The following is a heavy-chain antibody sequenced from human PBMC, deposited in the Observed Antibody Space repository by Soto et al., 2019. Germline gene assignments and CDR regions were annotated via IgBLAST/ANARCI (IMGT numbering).Heavy chain of an antibody. CDR3: ARGYGYFRQ. Sequence: SEPLSLTCDVSGDTFSVYFFNWLRLPPGKGLEWIGEISHVGRARYNPALESRITISVDTSKTHLSLNLTSVTDADKAVYYCARGYGYFRQWGQGALVTVS. V-gene: IGHV4-34*01. CDR1: GDTFSVYF. CDR2: ISHVGRA. J-gene: IGHJ4*02. D-gene: IGHD4-17*01.